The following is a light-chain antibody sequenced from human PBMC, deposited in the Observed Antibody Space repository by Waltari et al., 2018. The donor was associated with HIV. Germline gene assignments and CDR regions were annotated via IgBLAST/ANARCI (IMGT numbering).Light chain of an antibody. Sequence: DIHMTQSPSTLSASVGDRVTITCRASQSISSWLAWYQQKPGKAPKLLIYKASSLESGVPSRFSGSGSGTAFTLTISSLQPDDFATYYCQQYNSYPGTFGQGTKVEIK. J-gene: IGKJ1*01. V-gene: IGKV1-5*03. CDR2: KAS. CDR3: QQYNSYPGT. CDR1: QSISSW.